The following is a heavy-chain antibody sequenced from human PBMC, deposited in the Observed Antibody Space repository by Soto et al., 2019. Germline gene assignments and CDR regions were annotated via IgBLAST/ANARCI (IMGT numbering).Heavy chain of an antibody. CDR3: AREHIVVVPTAMQGGFYYYGMDV. V-gene: IGHV4-30-4*01. J-gene: IGHJ6*02. Sequence: LXLTGTVAGGSFSSGDYYWSWVRQPPGNGLEWIGYINYSGTTYYNPSLKSRVIISVDLSKNQFSLKLRPATAAETAVYYCAREHIVVVPTAMQGGFYYYGMDVWGQGTKVTVSS. CDR1: GGSFSSGDYY. D-gene: IGHD2-2*01. CDR2: INYSGTT.